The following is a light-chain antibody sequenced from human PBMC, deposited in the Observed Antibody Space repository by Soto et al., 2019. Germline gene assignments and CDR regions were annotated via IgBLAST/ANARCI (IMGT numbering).Light chain of an antibody. J-gene: IGLJ2*01. V-gene: IGLV1-47*01. CDR1: SSNIGSNY. CDR3: AAWDDSLSGVV. CDR2: RSD. Sequence: QSVLTQPPSASGTPGQTVTISCSGSSSNIGSNYVYWYQRLPGTAPKLLIYRSDQRPSGVPDRFSGSKSGASASLAISGLXXEXXADYYCAAWDDSLSGVVFGGGTKLTVL.